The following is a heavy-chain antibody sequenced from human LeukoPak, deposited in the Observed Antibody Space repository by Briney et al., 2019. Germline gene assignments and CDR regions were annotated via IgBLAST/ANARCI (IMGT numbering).Heavy chain of an antibody. V-gene: IGHV3-7*02. CDR1: GFSFSTSW. J-gene: IGHJ4*02. CDR2: IKPDGSDK. D-gene: IGHD5-24*01. CDR3: ARVGGRWLQLDY. Sequence: PGGSLRLSCEGSGFSFSTSWMDWVRQAPGKGLQWVANIKPDGSDKYYADSVRGRFTISRDNAKNSLYLQMNSLRAEDTAVYYCARVGGRWLQLDYWGQGTLVTVSS.